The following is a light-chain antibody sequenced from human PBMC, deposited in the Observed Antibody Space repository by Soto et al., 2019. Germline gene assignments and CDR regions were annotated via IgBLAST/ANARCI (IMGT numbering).Light chain of an antibody. CDR2: AGS. CDR3: CSYAGRSTPVV. CDR1: SSDVGSYNL. J-gene: IGLJ2*01. Sequence: QSALTQPASVSGSPGQSITISFTGPSSDVGSYNLVSWYQQHPGKAPKLMIYAGSKRPSGVSNRFSDFKSGNTASLTISGLQAEDEADYYCCSYAGRSTPVVFGGGTKVTVL. V-gene: IGLV2-23*01.